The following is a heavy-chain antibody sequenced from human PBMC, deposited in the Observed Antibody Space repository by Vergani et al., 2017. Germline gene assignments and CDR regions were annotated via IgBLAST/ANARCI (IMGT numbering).Heavy chain of an antibody. J-gene: IGHJ6*03. CDR1: GFTFSSYW. CDR2: IKQDGSEK. D-gene: IGHD3-9*01. V-gene: IGHV3-7*01. CDR3: ARDSDILTGFCXMDV. Sequence: EVQLVESGGGLVQPGGSLRLSCAASGFTFSSYWMSWVRQAPGKGLEWVANIKQDGSEKYYVDSVKGRFTISRDNAKNSLYLQMNSLRAEDTAVYYCARDSDILTGFCXMDVWGKGTTVTVSS.